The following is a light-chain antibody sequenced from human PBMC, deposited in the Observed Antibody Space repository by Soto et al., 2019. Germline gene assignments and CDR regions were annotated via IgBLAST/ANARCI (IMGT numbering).Light chain of an antibody. CDR3: QKYNTAPLT. CDR1: QSVSSSY. J-gene: IGKJ4*01. CDR2: GAS. Sequence: DIVLTHSPGTLSLSPGERATLSCRASQSVSSSYLAWYQQKPGQAPRLLIYGASSRATGIPDRFSGSGSGTEFTLTISNLQPEDVATYYCQKYNTAPLTFGGGTKVDI. V-gene: IGKV3-20*01.